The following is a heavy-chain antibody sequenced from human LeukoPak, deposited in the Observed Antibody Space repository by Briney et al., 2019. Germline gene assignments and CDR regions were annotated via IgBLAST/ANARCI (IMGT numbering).Heavy chain of an antibody. CDR2: MNPNSGNT. CDR1: GYTFTTYD. CDR3: ARANYYGSGKKDLDY. V-gene: IGHV1-8*01. Sequence: GASVKGSCKASGYTFTTYDINWVRQATGQGLEWMGWMNPNSGNTGYAQKFQGRVTMTRNTSMSTAYMELSSLRSEDTAVYYCARANYYGSGKKDLDYWGQGTLVTVSS. J-gene: IGHJ4*02. D-gene: IGHD3-10*01.